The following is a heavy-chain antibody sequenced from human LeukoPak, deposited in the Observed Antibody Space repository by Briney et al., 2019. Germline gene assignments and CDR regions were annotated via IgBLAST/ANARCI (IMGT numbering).Heavy chain of an antibody. CDR1: GGSFSGYY. V-gene: IGHV4-34*01. CDR2: INHSGST. Sequence: SETLSLTCAVYGGSFSGYYWSWIRQPPGKGLEWIGEINHSGSTNYNPSLKSRVTISVDTSKNQFSLKLNSVTAADTAVYYCARAGAPPGYSYGPNWFDPWGQGTLVTVSS. J-gene: IGHJ5*02. D-gene: IGHD5-18*01. CDR3: ARAGAPPGYSYGPNWFDP.